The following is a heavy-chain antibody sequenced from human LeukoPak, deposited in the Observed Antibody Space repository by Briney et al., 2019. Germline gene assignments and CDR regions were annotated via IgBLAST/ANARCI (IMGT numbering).Heavy chain of an antibody. Sequence: GGSLRLSCSASGFTFNVYTMYWVRQAPGKGLEYVSAISSNGGGTYADSVKGRFTISRDNSKNTLYLQMSSLRTEDTAVYFCVKPNYGDSYFDYWGQGALVTVSS. CDR1: GFTFNVYT. V-gene: IGHV3-64D*06. D-gene: IGHD4-17*01. CDR3: VKPNYGDSYFDY. J-gene: IGHJ4*02. CDR2: ISSNGGGT.